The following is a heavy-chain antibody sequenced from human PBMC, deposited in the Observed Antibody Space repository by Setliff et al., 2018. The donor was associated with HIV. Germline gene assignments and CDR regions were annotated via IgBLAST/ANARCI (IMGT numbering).Heavy chain of an antibody. CDR2: IKQDGSET. J-gene: IGHJ4*02. CDR1: GFAFSGHQ. D-gene: IGHD1-26*01. V-gene: IGHV3-7*01. CDR3: ARWGSGSYERVFDY. Sequence: PGGSLRLSCAASGFAFSGHQMSWVRQAPGKGLEWVAKIKQDGSETLYVDSVKGRFTISRDNANNLVYLQMNSLRVEDTAVYFCARWGSGSYERVFDYWGQGMLVTVS.